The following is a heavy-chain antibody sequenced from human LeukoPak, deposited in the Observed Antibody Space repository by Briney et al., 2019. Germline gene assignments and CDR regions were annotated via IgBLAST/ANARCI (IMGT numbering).Heavy chain of an antibody. CDR3: ARYDGGATADF. CDR1: GYSLNNYW. D-gene: IGHD1-26*01. J-gene: IGHJ4*02. Sequence: GESLQISCKVSGYSLNNYWIAWVRQMPGKGLEWMGIVSPADSDTRYSPSFQGQVTISADKSINTAYLQWSSLKASDTATYYCARYDGGATADFWGQGTLVTVSS. V-gene: IGHV5-51*01. CDR2: VSPADSDT.